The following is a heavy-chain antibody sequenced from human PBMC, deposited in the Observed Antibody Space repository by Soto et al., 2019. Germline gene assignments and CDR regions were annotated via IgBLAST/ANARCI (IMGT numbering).Heavy chain of an antibody. V-gene: IGHV5-51*01. CDR2: IYPGDSDA. J-gene: IGHJ4*01. D-gene: IGHD3-9*01. CDR3: ARQADYNILTGYYYYFDY. CDR1: GYSFSSYF. Sequence: PGESLKISCKASGYSFSSYFVALMRQMPGKGLEWMGIIYPGDSDARYSPSFEGHVTISVDESINTAYLQWSYLKASDTAMYYCARQADYNILTGYYYYFDYWGHGSLVTVSS.